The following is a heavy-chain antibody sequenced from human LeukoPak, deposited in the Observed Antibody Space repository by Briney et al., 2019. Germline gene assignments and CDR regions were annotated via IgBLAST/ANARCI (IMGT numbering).Heavy chain of an antibody. D-gene: IGHD5-12*01. CDR3: ARGVRGGYDSRDYFDY. CDR1: GFTFSSYS. CDR2: IWYDGSNK. V-gene: IGHV3-33*08. J-gene: IGHJ4*02. Sequence: GGSLRLSCAASGFTFSSYSMNWVRQAPGKGLEWVAVIWYDGSNKYYADSVKGRFTISRDNSKNTLYLQMNSLRAEDTAVYYCARGVRGGYDSRDYFDYWGQGTLVTVSS.